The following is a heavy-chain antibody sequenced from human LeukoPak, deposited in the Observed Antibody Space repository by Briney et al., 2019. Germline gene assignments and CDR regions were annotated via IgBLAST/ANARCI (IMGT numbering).Heavy chain of an antibody. J-gene: IGHJ4*02. CDR2: INPSGGST. D-gene: IGHD6-19*01. V-gene: IGHV1-46*01. CDR3: ARVTLPYSSGFAEARY. Sequence: ASVKVSCKASGYTFTGYYMHWVRQAPGQGLEWMGIINPSGGSTSYAQKFQGRVTMTRDTSTSTVYMELSSLRSEDTAVYYCARVTLPYSSGFAEARYWGQGTLVTVSS. CDR1: GYTFTGYY.